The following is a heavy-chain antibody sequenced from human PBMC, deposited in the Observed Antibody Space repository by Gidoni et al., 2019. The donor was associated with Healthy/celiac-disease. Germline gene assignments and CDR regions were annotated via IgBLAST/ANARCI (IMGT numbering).Heavy chain of an antibody. CDR3: ARIVRRQWLRWDYYYYGMDV. V-gene: IGHV2-70*01. CDR2: IDWDDDK. J-gene: IGHJ6*02. CDR1: GFSLSTTVMC. Sequence: QVTLRECVPALVKPTQTPTLTCPFPGFSLSTTVMCVSWIRQPPGKDLEWLTLIDWDDDKYYSTSLKTRITISKDTSKNQVVLTMTNMDPVDTATYYCARIVRRQWLRWDYYYYGMDVWGQGTTITVSS. D-gene: IGHD5-12*01.